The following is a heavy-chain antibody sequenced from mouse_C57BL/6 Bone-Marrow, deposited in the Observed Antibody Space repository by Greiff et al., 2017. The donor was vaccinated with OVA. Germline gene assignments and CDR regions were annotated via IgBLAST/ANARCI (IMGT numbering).Heavy chain of an antibody. CDR2: IDPSDSYT. J-gene: IGHJ4*01. CDR1: GYTFTSYW. CDR3: ARTNWDGDYYAMDY. Sequence: QVQLQQPGAELVMPGASVKLSCKASGYTFTSYWMHWVKQRPGQGLEWIGEIDPSDSYTNYNQKFKGKSTLTVDKSSSTAYMQLSSLTSEDSAVYYCARTNWDGDYYAMDYWGQGTSVTVSS. D-gene: IGHD4-1*02. V-gene: IGHV1-69*01.